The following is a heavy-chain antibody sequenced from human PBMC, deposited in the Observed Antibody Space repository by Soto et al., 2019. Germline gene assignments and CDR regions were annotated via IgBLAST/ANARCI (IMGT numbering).Heavy chain of an antibody. J-gene: IGHJ6*02. V-gene: IGHV4-31*02. CDR2: IYYSGST. D-gene: IGHD2-2*01. Sequence: SETLSLTCTVSGGSISSGGYYWSWIRQHPGKGLEWIGYIYYSGSTYYNPSLKSRVTISVDTSKNQFSLKLSSVTAADTAVYYCARASSLPAEVGRDDYYYYGMDVWGQGATVTVSS. CDR1: GGSISSGGYY. CDR3: ARASSLPAEVGRDDYYYYGMDV.